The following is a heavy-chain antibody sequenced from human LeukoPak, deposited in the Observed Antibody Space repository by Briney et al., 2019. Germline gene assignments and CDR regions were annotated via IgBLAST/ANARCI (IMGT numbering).Heavy chain of an antibody. J-gene: IGHJ4*02. V-gene: IGHV3-23*01. CDR3: AKPFYDSSGYFEY. Sequence: GGSLRLSCAASGFTFSSYAMSWVRQAPGKGLEWVSAISGSGGSTYYADSVKGRFTISRDNSKNTLYLQMNSLRVEDTAVYYCAKPFYDSSGYFEYWGQGTLVTVSS. CDR2: ISGSGGST. D-gene: IGHD3-22*01. CDR1: GFTFSSYA.